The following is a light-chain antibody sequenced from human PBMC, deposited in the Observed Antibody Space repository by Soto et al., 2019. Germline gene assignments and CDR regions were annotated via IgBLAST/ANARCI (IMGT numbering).Light chain of an antibody. CDR2: TAT. Sequence: DIQMTQSPSSLSASVGDRISITCRASQTVGRYLSWFQQKPGKAPKLLIYTATSLQGGVTSRFSGSGSGTDFTLTISSLQPEDFATYYCQQSYSTPWTFGQGTTVEIK. V-gene: IGKV1-39*01. CDR3: QQSYSTPWT. CDR1: QTVGRY. J-gene: IGKJ1*01.